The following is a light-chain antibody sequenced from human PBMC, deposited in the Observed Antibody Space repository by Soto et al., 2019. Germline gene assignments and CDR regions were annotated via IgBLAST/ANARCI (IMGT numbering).Light chain of an antibody. CDR2: AAS. CDR1: QSISSY. CDR3: QQSYSTPV. Sequence: DIQMTQSPSSLSASVGDRVTITCRASQSISSYLNWYQQKPGKAPKLLIYAASSLQSGVPSRFSGSGSGTDFTLTSSSLQPEDFATYYCQQSYSTPVFGGGTKGEI. J-gene: IGKJ4*01. V-gene: IGKV1-39*01.